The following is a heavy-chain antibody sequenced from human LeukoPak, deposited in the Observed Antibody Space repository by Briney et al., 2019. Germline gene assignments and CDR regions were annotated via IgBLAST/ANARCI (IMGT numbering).Heavy chain of an antibody. CDR3: ARVGYSSSLDL. J-gene: IGHJ5*02. D-gene: IGHD6-13*01. Sequence: GGSLRLSCAASGFTFSSYAINWVRQAPGKGLEWVSYISDNTGTIYYVDSVQGRFTISRDNAKNSLFLQMNSLRAEDTAVYYCARVGYSSSLDLWGQGTLVTVSS. CDR1: GFTFSSYA. V-gene: IGHV3-48*01. CDR2: ISDNTGTI.